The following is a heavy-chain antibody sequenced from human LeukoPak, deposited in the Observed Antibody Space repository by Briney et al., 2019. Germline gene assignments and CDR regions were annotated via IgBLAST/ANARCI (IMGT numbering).Heavy chain of an antibody. D-gene: IGHD3-10*01. Sequence: SETLSLTCAVSGGSISSYYWSWIRQPPGKGLEWIGYIYYSGSTNYNPSLKSRVTISVDTSKNQFSLKLSSVTAADTAVYYCARDFGGTRFDYWGQGTLVTVSS. CDR2: IYYSGST. V-gene: IGHV4-59*01. J-gene: IGHJ4*02. CDR3: ARDFGGTRFDY. CDR1: GGSISSYY.